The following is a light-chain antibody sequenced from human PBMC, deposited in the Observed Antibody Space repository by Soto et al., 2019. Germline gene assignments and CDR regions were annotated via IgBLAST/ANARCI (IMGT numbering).Light chain of an antibody. Sequence: QSVLTQPASVSGSPGQSITISCTGTSSDVGGYNYVSWYQHQPGKAPKFMIYDVSNRPSGVSNRFSGSMSGNTASLTISGLQSEDESDYYCCSYTTSNTRQIVFGTGTKVTVL. V-gene: IGLV2-14*03. CDR1: SSDVGGYNY. CDR2: DVS. CDR3: CSYTTSNTRQIV. J-gene: IGLJ1*01.